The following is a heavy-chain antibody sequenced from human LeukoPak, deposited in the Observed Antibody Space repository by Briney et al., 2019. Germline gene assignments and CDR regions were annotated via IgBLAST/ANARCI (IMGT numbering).Heavy chain of an antibody. V-gene: IGHV1-2*06. CDR3: ARGPPLYYDSSGYYFHDAFDI. CDR1: GYTFTGYY. J-gene: IGHJ3*02. D-gene: IGHD3-22*01. Sequence: ASVKVSCKASGYTFTGYYMHWVRQAPGQGLEWMGRINPNSGGTNYAQKFQGRVTMTRDTSISTAYMELSRLRSDDTAVYYCARGPPLYYDSSGYYFHDAFDIWGQGTMVTVSS. CDR2: INPNSGGT.